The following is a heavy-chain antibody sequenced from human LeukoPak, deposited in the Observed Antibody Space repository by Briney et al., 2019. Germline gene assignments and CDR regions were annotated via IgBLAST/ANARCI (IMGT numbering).Heavy chain of an antibody. CDR1: GGSFSGYY. CDR3: DYGGDAFDV. Sequence: SETLSLTCAVYGGSFSGYYWSWIRQPPGKGLEWIGEINHSGSTNYNPSLKSRVTISVDTSKNQFSLKLSSVTAADTAVYYCDYGGDAFDVWGQGTMVTVSS. V-gene: IGHV4-34*01. J-gene: IGHJ3*01. D-gene: IGHD4-17*01. CDR2: INHSGST.